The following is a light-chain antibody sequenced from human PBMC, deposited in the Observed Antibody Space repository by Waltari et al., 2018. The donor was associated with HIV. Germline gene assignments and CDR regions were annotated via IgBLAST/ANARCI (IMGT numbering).Light chain of an antibody. CDR1: SSDIGHYNL. Sequence: QSALTQPASVSGSPGQSITIPCTGTSSDIGHYNLVSWYQQHPGKAPKLIIYEGIKRPSGVSNRISGSKSANTASLTISGLQAEDEADYFCSSYGGSSNWLFGGGTKLTVL. J-gene: IGLJ2*01. V-gene: IGLV2-23*01. CDR3: SSYGGSSNWL. CDR2: EGI.